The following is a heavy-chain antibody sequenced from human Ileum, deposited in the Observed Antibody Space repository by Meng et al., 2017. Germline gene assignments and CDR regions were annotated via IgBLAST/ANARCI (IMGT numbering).Heavy chain of an antibody. CDR2: IFQSGRT. CDR3: ATSNDRDVYYLGY. D-gene: IGHD3-22*01. J-gene: IGHJ4*02. Sequence: VQVQGSGPRVVKPSGTLSLTCAVSGTWWSWVRQPPGKGLEWIGEIFQSGRTNYNPSLKSRVTISIDKSKSQISLQLSAVTAADTAVYSCATSNDRDVYYLGYWGQGTLVTVSS. V-gene: IGHV4-4*02. CDR1: GTW.